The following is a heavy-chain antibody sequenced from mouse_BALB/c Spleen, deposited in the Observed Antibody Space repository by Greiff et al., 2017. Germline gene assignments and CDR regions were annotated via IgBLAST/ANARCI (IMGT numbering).Heavy chain of an antibody. CDR1: GYSITSGYY. CDR2: ISYDGSN. D-gene: IGHD2-14*01. J-gene: IGHJ4*01. V-gene: IGHV3-6*02. Sequence: ESGPGLVKPSQSLSLTCSVTGYSITSGYYWNWIRQFPGNKLEWMGYISYDGSNNYNPSLKNRISITRDTSKNQFFLKLNSVTTEDTATYYCAREGYRYPYYAMDYWGQGTSVTVSS. CDR3: AREGYRYPYYAMDY.